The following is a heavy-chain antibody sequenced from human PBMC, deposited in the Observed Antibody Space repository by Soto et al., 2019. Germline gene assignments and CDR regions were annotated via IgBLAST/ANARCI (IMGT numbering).Heavy chain of an antibody. Sequence: GGSPRLSRAASGFIFSNAWINWVRQAPGKGLEWVGRVKSKTDGGTTDFAAPVKGRFAISRDDSKNMVYLEMNSLKTEDTAIYYCTTDSYMTNIIVRFDYWGHGTLVTVSS. CDR2: VKSKTDGGTT. D-gene: IGHD4-17*01. CDR3: TTDSYMTNIIVRFDY. V-gene: IGHV3-15*07. CDR1: GFIFSNAW. J-gene: IGHJ4*01.